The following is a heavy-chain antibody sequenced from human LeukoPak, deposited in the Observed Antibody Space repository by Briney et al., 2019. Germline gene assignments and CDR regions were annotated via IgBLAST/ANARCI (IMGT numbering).Heavy chain of an antibody. CDR1: GFPSRTNW. D-gene: IGHD3-10*01. Sequence: PGGSLRLSFAFPGFPSRTNWMNWVPHPPGRGLGGVSRINSDGSSTSYADSVKGRFTISRDNAKNTLYLQMNSLRAEDTAVYYCARDVVRFGEPTYDYWGQGTLVTVSS. CDR3: ARDVVRFGEPTYDY. CDR2: INSDGSST. J-gene: IGHJ4*02. V-gene: IGHV3-74*01.